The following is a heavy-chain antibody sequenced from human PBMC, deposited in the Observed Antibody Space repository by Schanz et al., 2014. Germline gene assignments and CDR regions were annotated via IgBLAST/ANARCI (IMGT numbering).Heavy chain of an antibody. J-gene: IGHJ6*02. CDR2: IIPILDKT. D-gene: IGHD3-9*01. CDR1: GYTFTSYY. CDR3: AKVDRTRYYDMDV. V-gene: IGHV1-69*09. Sequence: QVQLVQSGAEVKQPGASVKVSCKASGYTFTSYYMHWVRQAPGQGLEWMGRIIPILDKTNYAQKFQGRVTMTADKSTSAVYMEVSGLRSEDTAVYYCAKVDRTRYYDMDVWGQGTTVTVSS.